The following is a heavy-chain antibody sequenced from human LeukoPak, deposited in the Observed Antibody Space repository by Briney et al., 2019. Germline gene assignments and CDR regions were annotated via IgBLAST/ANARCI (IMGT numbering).Heavy chain of an antibody. CDR2: ILYSGAT. Sequence: TETLSLTCTVSGGSISSSSNYWGWIRQPPGKGLQWIGSILYSGATYYNPSLESRVTISLDPSKTLLSLKLTSVTASDTAVYFCARHLSGKKDFWGQGALVTVSS. D-gene: IGHD3-10*01. J-gene: IGHJ4*02. CDR3: ARHLSGKKDF. V-gene: IGHV4-39*01. CDR1: GGSISSSSNY.